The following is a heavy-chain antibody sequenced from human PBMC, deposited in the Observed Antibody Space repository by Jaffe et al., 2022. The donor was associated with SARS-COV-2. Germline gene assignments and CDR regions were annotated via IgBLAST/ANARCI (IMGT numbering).Heavy chain of an antibody. Sequence: QVQLVESGGGVVQPGRSLRLSCAASGFTFSSYAMHWVRQAPGKGLEWVAVISHDGSNINYADSVKDRFTISRDNSKNTLYLQMNSLRDEDTAVYQCAREEGRLGIAAAGPDYWGQGTLVTVSS. CDR2: ISHDGSNI. J-gene: IGHJ4*02. CDR1: GFTFSSYA. D-gene: IGHD6-13*01. V-gene: IGHV3-30-3*01. CDR3: AREEGRLGIAAAGPDY.